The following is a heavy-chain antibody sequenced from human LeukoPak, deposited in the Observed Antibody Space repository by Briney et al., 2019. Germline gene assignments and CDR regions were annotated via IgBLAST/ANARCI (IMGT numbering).Heavy chain of an antibody. CDR3: ASKTSGYSYGSHYYYYMDV. Sequence: ASVKVSCKASGYTFTSYDINWVRQATGQGLEWMGWMNPNSGNTGYAQKFQGRVTMTRNTSISTAYMELSSLRSEDTAVYYCASKTSGYSYGSHYYYYMDVWGKGTTVTVSS. D-gene: IGHD5-18*01. CDR1: GYTFTSYD. CDR2: MNPNSGNT. V-gene: IGHV1-8*01. J-gene: IGHJ6*03.